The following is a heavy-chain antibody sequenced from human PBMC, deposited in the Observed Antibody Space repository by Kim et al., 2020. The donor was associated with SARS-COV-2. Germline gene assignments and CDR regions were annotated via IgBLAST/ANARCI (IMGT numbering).Heavy chain of an antibody. D-gene: IGHD6-13*01. J-gene: IGHJ4*02. CDR2: IWYDGSNK. CDR3: AKDLLIAAAGPTFDY. V-gene: IGHV3-33*06. CDR1: GFTFSSYG. Sequence: GGSLRLSCAASGFTFSSYGMHWVRQAPGKGLEWVAVIWYDGSNKYYADSVKGRFTISRDNSKNTLYLQMNSLRAEDTAVYYCAKDLLIAAAGPTFDYWGQGTLVTVSS.